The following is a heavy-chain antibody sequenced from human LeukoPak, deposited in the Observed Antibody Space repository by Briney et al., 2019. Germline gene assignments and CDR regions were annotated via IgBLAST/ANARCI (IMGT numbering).Heavy chain of an antibody. Sequence: SQTLSLTCAISGDSVSSNSAAWNWIWQSPSRGLEWLGRTYYRSKWYNDYVLSVKSRITINPDTSKNQFSLQLNSVTPEDTAVYYCAKSSGWRAIESWGPGTLVTVSS. D-gene: IGHD6-19*01. CDR1: GDSVSSNSAA. V-gene: IGHV6-1*01. CDR2: TYYRSKWYN. J-gene: IGHJ4*02. CDR3: AKSSGWRAIES.